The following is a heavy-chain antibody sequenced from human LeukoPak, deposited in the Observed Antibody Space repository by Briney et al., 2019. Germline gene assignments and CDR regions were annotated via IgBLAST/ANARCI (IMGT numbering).Heavy chain of an antibody. Sequence: ASVKVSCKASGYTFTGYYMHWVRQAPGQGLEWMGWINPNSGGTNYAQKFQGRVTMTRDTSISTAYMELSRLRSDDTAVYYCARVGRGAFVEWLLYPNEGYLDYWGQGTLVTVSS. CDR2: INPNSGGT. CDR3: ARVGRGAFVEWLLYPNEGYLDY. J-gene: IGHJ4*02. D-gene: IGHD3-3*01. CDR1: GYTFTGYY. V-gene: IGHV1-2*02.